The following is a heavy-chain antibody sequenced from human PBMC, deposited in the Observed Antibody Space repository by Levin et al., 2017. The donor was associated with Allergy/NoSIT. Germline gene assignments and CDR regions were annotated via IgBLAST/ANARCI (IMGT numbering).Heavy chain of an antibody. V-gene: IGHV1-24*01. J-gene: IGHJ5*02. D-gene: IGHD2-15*01. Sequence: VASVKVSCKVSGYTLTELSMHWVRQAPGKGLEWMGGFDPEDGETIYAQKFQGRVTMTEDTSTDTAYMELSSLRSEDTAVYYCATGAAVVAATPHWFDPWGQGTLVTVSS. CDR2: FDPEDGET. CDR3: ATGAAVVAATPHWFDP. CDR1: GYTLTELS.